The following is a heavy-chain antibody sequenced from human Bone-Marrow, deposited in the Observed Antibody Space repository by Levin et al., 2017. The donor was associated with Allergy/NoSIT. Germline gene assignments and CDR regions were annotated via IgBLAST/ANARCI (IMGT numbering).Heavy chain of an antibody. D-gene: IGHD6-19*01. J-gene: IGHJ4*02. CDR2: IYFTGST. CDR3: ARHFRESSGYYPFDD. Sequence: SETLSLTCTVSSGSISSSSHHWGWIRQPPGKGLGWIGSIYFTGSTCYNPSLKSRVTISVDTSRNQFSLRLTSVTAADTAVYYCARHFRESSGYYPFDDWGQGTLVTVSS. V-gene: IGHV4-39*01. CDR1: SGSISSSSHH.